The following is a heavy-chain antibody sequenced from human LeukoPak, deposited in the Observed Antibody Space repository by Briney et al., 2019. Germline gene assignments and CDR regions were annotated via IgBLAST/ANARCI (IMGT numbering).Heavy chain of an antibody. V-gene: IGHV3-23*01. CDR2: ISGSGGST. J-gene: IGHJ5*02. CDR1: GFTFSSYA. Sequence: GGSLRLSCAASGFTFSSYAMSWVRQAPGKGLEWVSAISGSGGSTYYADSVKGRFTISRDNSKNTLYLQMNSLRAEDTAVYCCARKYYYDPNWFDPWGQGTLVTVSS. D-gene: IGHD3-22*01. CDR3: ARKYYYDPNWFDP.